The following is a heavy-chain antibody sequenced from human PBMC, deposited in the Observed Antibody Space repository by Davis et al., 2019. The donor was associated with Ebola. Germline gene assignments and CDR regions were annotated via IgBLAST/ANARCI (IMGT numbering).Heavy chain of an antibody. Sequence: GGSLRLSCAASGFTFSSYAMSWVRQAPGKGLEWVSAISGSGGSTYYADSVKGRFTISRDNSKNTLYLQMNSLRAEDTAVYYCAKFSSSWYDGRLAPWGQGTLVTVSS. CDR3: AKFSSSWYDGRLAP. CDR2: ISGSGGST. V-gene: IGHV3-23*01. J-gene: IGHJ5*02. CDR1: GFTFSSYA. D-gene: IGHD6-13*01.